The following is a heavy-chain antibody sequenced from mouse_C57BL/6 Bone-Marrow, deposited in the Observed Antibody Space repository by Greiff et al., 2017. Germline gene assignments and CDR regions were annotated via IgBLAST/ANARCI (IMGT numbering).Heavy chain of an antibody. V-gene: IGHV5-15*04. D-gene: IGHD2-2*01. CDR1: GFTFSDYG. Sequence: DVKLVESGGGLVQPGGSLKLSCAASGFTFSDYGMAWVRQAPRKGPEWVAFISNLAYSIYYADTVTGRFTISRENAKNTLYLEMSSLRSEDTAMYYCARRGVTGAMDYWGQGTSVTVSS. J-gene: IGHJ4*01. CDR3: ARRGVTGAMDY. CDR2: ISNLAYSI.